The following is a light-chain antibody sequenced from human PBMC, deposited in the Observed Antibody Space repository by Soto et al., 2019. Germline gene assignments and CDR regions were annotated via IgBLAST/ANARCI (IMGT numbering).Light chain of an antibody. CDR3: SSYRTSNTRQIV. V-gene: IGLV2-14*03. Sequence: QSVLTQPASVSGSPGQSITISCTGTSSDVGGYNYVSWYQHHPGKAPKLMIYDVSNRPSGVCNRFSGSKSGNTASLSISGLQPEDEADYYCSSYRTSNTRQIVCGTGTKVTVL. J-gene: IGLJ1*01. CDR1: SSDVGGYNY. CDR2: DVS.